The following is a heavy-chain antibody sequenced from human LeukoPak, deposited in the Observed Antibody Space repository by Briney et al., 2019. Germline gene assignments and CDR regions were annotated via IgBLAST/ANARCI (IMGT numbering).Heavy chain of an antibody. Sequence: SETLSLTCTVSGGYISGFYWSWIRQPPGKGLEWIGYIYYSGSTNYTPSLKTRVTISVDTSKNQFSLKLSSVTAADTAVYYCARDMNLPGGDSFDIWGQGTMVTVSS. CDR3: ARDMNLPGGDSFDI. J-gene: IGHJ3*02. CDR1: GGYISGFY. V-gene: IGHV4-59*01. D-gene: IGHD2-2*01. CDR2: IYYSGST.